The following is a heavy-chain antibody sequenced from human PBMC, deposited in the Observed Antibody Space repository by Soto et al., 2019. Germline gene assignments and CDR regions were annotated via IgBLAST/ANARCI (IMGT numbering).Heavy chain of an antibody. CDR2: IYYSGST. J-gene: IGHJ4*02. D-gene: IGHD2-15*01. V-gene: IGHV4-39*01. Sequence: QLQLQESGPGLVKPSETLSLTCTVSGGSISSSSDYWGWIRQPPGQGLEWIGSIYYSGSTYYNPSLKSRVTISVDTSNTQFSLKMSSVTAADTAVYYCARNTPAISISDHWGQGTLVTVSS. CDR1: GGSISSSSDY. CDR3: ARNTPAISISDH.